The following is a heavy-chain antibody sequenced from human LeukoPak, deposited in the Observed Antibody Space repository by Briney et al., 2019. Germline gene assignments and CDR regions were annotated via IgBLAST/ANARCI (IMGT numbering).Heavy chain of an antibody. CDR1: GFTFSSYE. V-gene: IGHV3-48*03. CDR2: ISRSGSTI. D-gene: IGHD3-22*01. Sequence: GGSLRLSCVVSGFTFSSYEMNWVRQAPGKGLEWVSYISRSGSTICYADSVKGRFTISRDNAKNSLYLQMNSLRAEDTAVYYCARGYYYDSSGYSNWFDPWGQGTLVTVSS. CDR3: ARGYYYDSSGYSNWFDP. J-gene: IGHJ5*02.